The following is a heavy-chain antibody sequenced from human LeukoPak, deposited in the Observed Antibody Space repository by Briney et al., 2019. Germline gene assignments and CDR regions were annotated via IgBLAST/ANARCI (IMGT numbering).Heavy chain of an antibody. CDR2: INSDGSST. CDR1: GFTFSSYW. Sequence: PGGSLRLSCADSGFTFSSYWMHWVRQAPGKGLVWVSRINSDGSSTSYADSVKGRFTISRDNAKNTLYLQMNSLRAEDTAVYYCARVSEWELDFDYWGQGTLVSVSS. D-gene: IGHD1-26*01. CDR3: ARVSEWELDFDY. V-gene: IGHV3-74*01. J-gene: IGHJ4*02.